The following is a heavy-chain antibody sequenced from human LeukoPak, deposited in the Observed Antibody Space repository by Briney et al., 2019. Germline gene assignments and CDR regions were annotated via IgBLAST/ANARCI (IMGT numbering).Heavy chain of an antibody. CDR2: ISYDGTNE. J-gene: IGHJ4*02. CDR1: GFTFSTFA. Sequence: GGSLRLSCAASGFTFSTFAMHWVRQAPGKGLEWVALISYDGTNEYYADSVKGRFTISRDNSKNTLYLQMNSLRAEDTAVYYCARLAATKDYWGQGTLVTVSS. D-gene: IGHD2-15*01. CDR3: ARLAATKDY. V-gene: IGHV3-30-3*01.